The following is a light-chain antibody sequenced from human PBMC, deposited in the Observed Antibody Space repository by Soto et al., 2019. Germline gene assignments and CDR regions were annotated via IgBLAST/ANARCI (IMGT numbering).Light chain of an antibody. CDR3: QHYDSVPCT. CDR1: QDIKNY. J-gene: IGKJ2*02. CDR2: YAS. V-gene: IGKV1-33*01. Sequence: DIQLTQSPSSVSASVGDRVTITCQASQDIKNYLIWYQQKPGKAPNLLIYYASTLGTGVSSRFSGSGSGTDFSFTITNLQPEDIATYFCQHYDSVPCTFGQGTRLEIK.